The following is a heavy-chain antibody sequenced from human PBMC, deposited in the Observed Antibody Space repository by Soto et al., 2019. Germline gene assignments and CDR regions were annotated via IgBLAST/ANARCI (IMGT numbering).Heavy chain of an antibody. Sequence: QVQLVQSGAEVKKPGASAKVSCKASGYIFTSYSIHWVRQAPGQGLEWMGWINPFDGSRMFAQSFQCRVTMTRDTSTSTVYMEVSCLRSEDTAVYYCSRVDPGETSPFDHWGQGTLVTVSS. V-gene: IGHV1-46*03. J-gene: IGHJ4*02. CDR3: SRVDPGETSPFDH. D-gene: IGHD3-10*01. CDR1: GYIFTSYS. CDR2: INPFDGSR.